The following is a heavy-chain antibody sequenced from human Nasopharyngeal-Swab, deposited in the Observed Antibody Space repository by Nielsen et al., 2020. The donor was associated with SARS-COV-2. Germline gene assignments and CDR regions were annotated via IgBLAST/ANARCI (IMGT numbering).Heavy chain of an antibody. D-gene: IGHD3-10*01. V-gene: IGHV4-4*02. Sequence: WIRQPPGKGLEWVGEIYHSGSTNYNPSLKSRVTISVDKSKNQFSLKLSSVTAADTAVYYCARDDAITMVRGVINYWGQGTLVTVSS. J-gene: IGHJ4*02. CDR3: ARDDAITMVRGVINY. CDR2: IYHSGST.